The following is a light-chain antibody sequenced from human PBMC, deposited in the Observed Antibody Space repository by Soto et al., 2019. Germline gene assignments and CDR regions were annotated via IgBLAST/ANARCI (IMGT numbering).Light chain of an antibody. CDR2: DAS. CDR3: QLRSNLPIT. V-gene: IGKV3-11*01. Sequence: EMVFTLSPDTLSSPPGERATLSCRAVQSVSSYLAWYQQKPGQAPRLLIYDASNRVTGIPARFSGGGSGTDFTLTISSLEPEDFAVYYCQLRSNLPITFGQGTRMEIK. CDR1: QSVSSY. J-gene: IGKJ5*01.